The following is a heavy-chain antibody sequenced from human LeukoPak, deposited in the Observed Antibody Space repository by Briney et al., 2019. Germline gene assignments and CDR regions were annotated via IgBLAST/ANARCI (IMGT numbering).Heavy chain of an antibody. CDR3: ARGHQWLVPHDFDY. V-gene: IGHV1-8*03. J-gene: IGHJ4*02. D-gene: IGHD6-19*01. Sequence: ASVKVSCKASGYTFTSYDINWVRQATGQGLEWMGWMNPNSGNTGYAQKFQGRVTITRNTSISTAYMELSSLRSEDTAVYYCARGHQWLVPHDFDYWGQGTLVTVSS. CDR2: MNPNSGNT. CDR1: GYTFTSYD.